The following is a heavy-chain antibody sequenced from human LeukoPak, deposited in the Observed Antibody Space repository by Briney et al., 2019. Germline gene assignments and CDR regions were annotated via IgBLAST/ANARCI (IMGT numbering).Heavy chain of an antibody. CDR2: ISYDGSNS. D-gene: IGHD6-6*01. J-gene: IGHJ4*02. V-gene: IGHV3-33*01. Sequence: PGGSLRLSCVASGFIFSDYGMYWVRQAPGKGLEWLAVISYDGSNSYYADSVKGRFTIARDNSKNTLNLQMNSLRAEDTAVYYCARGYSSSSEGSFDYWGQGTLVTVSS. CDR1: GFIFSDYG. CDR3: ARGYSSSSEGSFDY.